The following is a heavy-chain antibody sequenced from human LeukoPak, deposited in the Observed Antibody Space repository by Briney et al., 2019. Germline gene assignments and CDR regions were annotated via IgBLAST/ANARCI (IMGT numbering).Heavy chain of an antibody. CDR1: GFNFSNYD. V-gene: IGHV3-30*02. J-gene: IGHJ6*03. CDR2: TRHDETNK. Sequence: GGSLRLSCAASGFNFSNYDMHWVRQAPGKGLEWVAFTRHDETNKFYADSVKGRFTISRDISKSTLYLQMSSLRTEDTAVYYCAKDGGIYCSTTRCSYMDVWGKGTTVTVSS. D-gene: IGHD2-2*01. CDR3: AKDGGIYCSTTRCSYMDV.